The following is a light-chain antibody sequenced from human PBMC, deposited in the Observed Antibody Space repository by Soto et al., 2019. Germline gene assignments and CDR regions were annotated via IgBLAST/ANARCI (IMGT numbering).Light chain of an antibody. V-gene: IGKV3-11*01. CDR1: QSVSSY. CDR2: DAS. Sequence: EIVLTQSPANLSLSPGERATLSCRASQSVSSYLAWYQQKPGQAPKLLIYDASNKATGIPARFSGSGSGTDFTLTISSLEPEDFAVYYCQQRSSWPYTFGQGTKLEIK. J-gene: IGKJ2*01. CDR3: QQRSSWPYT.